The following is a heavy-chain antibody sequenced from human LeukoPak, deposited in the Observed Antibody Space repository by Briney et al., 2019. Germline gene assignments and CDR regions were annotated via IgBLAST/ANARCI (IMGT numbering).Heavy chain of an antibody. CDR2: INQDGGTT. J-gene: IGHJ6*03. CDR1: GFTFSSLW. Sequence: GGSLRLSCAASGFTFSSLWMSWVRQAPGRGPEWVANINQDGGTTYYVASVKGRFTISRDNAKNSLSLQISSLRAEDTAVYYCTKDRQGPNQYHMDVWGKGTTVTVSS. CDR3: TKDRQGPNQYHMDV. V-gene: IGHV3-7*01.